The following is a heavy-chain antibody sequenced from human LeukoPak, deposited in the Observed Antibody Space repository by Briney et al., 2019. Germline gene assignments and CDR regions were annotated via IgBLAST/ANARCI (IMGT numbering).Heavy chain of an antibody. CDR3: AKDILGRVTTGLFDY. J-gene: IGHJ4*02. D-gene: IGHD4-17*01. V-gene: IGHV3-23*01. CDR1: GFTFSIYA. CDR2: MSYSGGST. Sequence: PGGSLRLSCAASGFTFSIYAMNWVRQAPGKGLEWVSGMSYSGGSTYYAVSVKGRFTISRDNSKNTLYLQMSSLRAEDTAVYYCAKDILGRVTTGLFDYWGQGTLVTVSS.